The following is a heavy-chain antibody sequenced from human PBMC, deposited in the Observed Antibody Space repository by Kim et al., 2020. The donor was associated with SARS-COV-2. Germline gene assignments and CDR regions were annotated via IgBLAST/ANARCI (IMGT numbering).Heavy chain of an antibody. CDR3: TRAPSGSCYDY. CDR2: T. D-gene: IGHD2-15*01. J-gene: IGHJ4*02. V-gene: IGHV3-49*02. Sequence: TEYAASVKGRFTISRDDSKSIAYLQMNSLKTEDTAVYYCTRAPSGSCYDYWGQGTLVTVSS.